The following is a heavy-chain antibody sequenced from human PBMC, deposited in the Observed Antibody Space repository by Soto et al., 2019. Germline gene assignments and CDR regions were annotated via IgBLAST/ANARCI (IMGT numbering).Heavy chain of an antibody. CDR3: ARGNVPAALYYYSMDV. Sequence: ASVKVSCKASGYTFTSYDINWVRQATGQGLEWMGWMNPNSGNTGYAQKFQGRVTMTRNTSISTAYMELSSLRSEDTAVYYCARGNVPAALYYYSMDVWGKGTTVTVSS. V-gene: IGHV1-8*01. CDR1: GYTFTSYD. J-gene: IGHJ6*03. CDR2: MNPNSGNT. D-gene: IGHD2-2*01.